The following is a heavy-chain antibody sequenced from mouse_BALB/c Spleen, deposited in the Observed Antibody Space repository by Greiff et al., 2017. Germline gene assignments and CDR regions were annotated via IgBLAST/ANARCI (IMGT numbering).Heavy chain of an antibody. CDR2: IRNKANGYTT. D-gene: IGHD2-4*01. J-gene: IGHJ3*01. CDR1: GFTFTDYY. CDR3: ARDSDYDWFAY. V-gene: IGHV7-3*02. Sequence: EVKLMESGGGLVQPGGSLRLSCATSGFTFTDYYMSWVRQPPGKALEWLGFIRNKANGYTTEYSASVKGRFTISRDNSQSILYLQMNTLRAEDSATYYCARDSDYDWFAYWGQGTLVTVSA.